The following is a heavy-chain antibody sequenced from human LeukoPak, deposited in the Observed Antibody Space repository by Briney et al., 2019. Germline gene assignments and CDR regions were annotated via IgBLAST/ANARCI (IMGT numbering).Heavy chain of an antibody. V-gene: IGHV4-39*07. CDR1: GGSISSSSYY. J-gene: IGHJ4*02. D-gene: IGHD5-18*01. Sequence: SETLSLTCTVSGGSISSSSYYWGWIRQPPGKGLEWIGSIYYSGSTYYNPSLKSRVTISVDTSKNQFSLKLSSVTAADTAVYYCARDGPPEINTAMTFYWGQGTLVTVSS. CDR2: IYYSGST. CDR3: ARDGPPEINTAMTFY.